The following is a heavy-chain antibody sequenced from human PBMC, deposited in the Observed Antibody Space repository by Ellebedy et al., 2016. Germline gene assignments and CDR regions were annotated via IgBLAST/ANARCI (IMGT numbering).Heavy chain of an antibody. V-gene: IGHV4-34*01. CDR2: INHSGST. CDR3: ASGRSTIFGVVIIRGYFQH. Sequence: SETLSLXCAVSGGSFSGYYWSWIRQPPGKGLEWIGEINHSGSTNYNPSLKSRVTISVDTSKNQFSLKLSSLTAADTAVYYCASGRSTIFGVVIIRGYFQHWGQGTLVTVSS. CDR1: GGSFSGYY. J-gene: IGHJ1*01. D-gene: IGHD3-3*01.